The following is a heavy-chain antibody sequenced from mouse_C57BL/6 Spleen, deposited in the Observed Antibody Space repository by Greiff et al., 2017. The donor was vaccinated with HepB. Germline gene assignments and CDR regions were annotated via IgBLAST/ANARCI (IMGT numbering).Heavy chain of an antibody. Sequence: EVQLQQSGAELVRPGASVKLSCTASGFNIKDYYMHWVKQRPEQGLEWIGRIDPEDGDTEYAPKFQGKATMTADTSSTTAYLQLSSLTSEDTAVSYSTPGNPRSVAHRGERTLVTVSA. CDR3: TPGNPRSVAH. D-gene: IGHD2-1*01. V-gene: IGHV14-1*01. CDR2: IDPEDGDT. J-gene: IGHJ3*01. CDR1: GFNIKDYY.